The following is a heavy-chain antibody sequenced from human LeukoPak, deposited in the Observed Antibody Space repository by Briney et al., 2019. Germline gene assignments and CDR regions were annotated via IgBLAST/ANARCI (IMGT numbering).Heavy chain of an antibody. CDR2: IDPSDSYT. D-gene: IGHD2-2*01. CDR1: GYSLTSYW. J-gene: IGHJ4*02. V-gene: IGHV5-10-1*01. CDR3: ARLFDPGYCNSTNCYDY. Sequence: GESLKISCKGSGYSLTSYWISWVRQMPGKGLEWMGRIDPSDSYTNYSPSFQGHVTISADESITTAYLQWSSLKASDTAMYYCARLFDPGYCNSTNCYDYWGQGTLVTVSS.